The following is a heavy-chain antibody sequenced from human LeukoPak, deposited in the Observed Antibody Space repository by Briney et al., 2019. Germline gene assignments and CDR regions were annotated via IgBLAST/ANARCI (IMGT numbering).Heavy chain of an antibody. J-gene: IGHJ4*02. D-gene: IGHD5-12*01. CDR1: GGSIRSSGYY. V-gene: IGHV4-39*02. CDR2: IFYTGST. Sequence: SETLSLTCTVSGGSIRSSGYYWDWIRQPPGKGLAWVGSIFYTGSTYYNPSLKSRVTISAATSKNHFSLKVSSVTAADTAVYYCARPSGYSGYDYGYWGQGTLVSVSS. CDR3: ARPSGYSGYDYGY.